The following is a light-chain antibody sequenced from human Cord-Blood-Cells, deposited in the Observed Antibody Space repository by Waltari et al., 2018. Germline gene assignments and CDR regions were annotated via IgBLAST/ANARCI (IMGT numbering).Light chain of an antibody. CDR1: SSDVGGYNY. J-gene: IGLJ1*01. V-gene: IGLV2-14*01. CDR2: EVS. CDR3: SSYTSSSTLGV. Sequence: QSALTQPASVSGSPGQSITISCTGTSSDVGGYNYVSWYQQHPGKAPKLMIYEVSNLPSGVSNRFSGSKSGNTASLTISGLQAEDEADYYCSSYTSSSTLGVFGTGTKVTVL.